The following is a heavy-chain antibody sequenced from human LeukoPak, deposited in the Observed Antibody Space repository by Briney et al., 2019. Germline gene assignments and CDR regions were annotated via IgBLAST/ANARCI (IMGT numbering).Heavy chain of an antibody. V-gene: IGHV3-21*01. CDR3: ARDQDWNDRGGLDY. D-gene: IGHD1-1*01. J-gene: IGHJ4*02. Sequence: GGSLRLSCAASGLSFSTYSMNWVRQAPGKGLGWVSSISSSSIYRYYADSVKGRFTISRDNAKKSLYLQMNSLRAEDTAVYYCARDQDWNDRGGLDYWGQGTLVIVSS. CDR2: ISSSSIYR. CDR1: GLSFSTYS.